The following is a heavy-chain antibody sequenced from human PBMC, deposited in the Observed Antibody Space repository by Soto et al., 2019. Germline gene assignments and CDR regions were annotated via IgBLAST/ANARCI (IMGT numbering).Heavy chain of an antibody. CDR3: ARAWDWSYYYFYHYYCMDV. CDR1: GYTFTGYY. J-gene: IGHJ6*02. D-gene: IGHD3-10*01. Sequence: ASVKVSCKASGYTFTGYYMHWVRQAPGQGLEWMGWINPNSGGTNYAQKFQGRVTMTRDTSISTAYMELSRLRSDATAVYYCARAWDWSYYYFYHYYCMDVWGQGTTVTVSS. V-gene: IGHV1-2*02. CDR2: INPNSGGT.